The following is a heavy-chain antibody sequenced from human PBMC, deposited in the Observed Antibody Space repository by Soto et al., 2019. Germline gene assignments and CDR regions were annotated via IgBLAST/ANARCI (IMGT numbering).Heavy chain of an antibody. CDR2: ISGSGGST. CDR3: AKRGKVATGGYYFDY. J-gene: IGHJ4*02. D-gene: IGHD5-12*01. CDR1: GFTFSSYA. V-gene: IGHV3-23*01. Sequence: GGSLRLSCAASGFTFSSYAMSWVRQAPGKGLEWVSAISGSGGSTYYADSVKGRFTISRDNSKNTLYLQMNSLRAEDTAVYYCAKRGKVATGGYYFDYWGQGTLVTVSS.